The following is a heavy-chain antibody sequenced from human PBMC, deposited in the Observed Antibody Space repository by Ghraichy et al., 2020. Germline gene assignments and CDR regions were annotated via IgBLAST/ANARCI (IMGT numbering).Heavy chain of an antibody. J-gene: IGHJ2*01. D-gene: IGHD2-8*01. Sequence: GGYLRLSCAASGFTFSSYSMHWVRQAPGKGLEYVSAINANGANTYYADSVQGRFTISRDNSKNTLYLQMGSLRIEDMAVYYCAREYAGTNWYFDLWGRGTLVTVSS. CDR1: GFTFSSYS. CDR3: AREYAGTNWYFDL. V-gene: IGHV3-64*02. CDR2: INANGANT.